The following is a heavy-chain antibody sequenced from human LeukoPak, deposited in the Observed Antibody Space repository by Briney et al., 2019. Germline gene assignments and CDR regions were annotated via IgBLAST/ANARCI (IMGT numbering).Heavy chain of an antibody. CDR3: ARRRGSSYYYDSSGYYMVDY. V-gene: IGHV4-59*08. CDR1: GDSINPYY. Sequence: SETLSLTCTVSGDSINPYYWSWIRQPPGKGLEWIGCVYYSGSTNYNPSLKSRVTISVDTSKNQFSLKLSSVTAADTAVYYCARRRGSSYYYDSSGYYMVDYWGQGTLVTVSS. J-gene: IGHJ4*02. CDR2: VYYSGST. D-gene: IGHD3-22*01.